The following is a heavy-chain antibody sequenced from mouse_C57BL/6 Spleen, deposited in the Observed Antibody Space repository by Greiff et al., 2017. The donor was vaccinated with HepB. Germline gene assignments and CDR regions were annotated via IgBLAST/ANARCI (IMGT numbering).Heavy chain of an antibody. CDR2: IDPSDSYT. J-gene: IGHJ1*03. V-gene: IGHV1-50*01. Sequence: QVHVKQPGAELVKPGASVKLSCKASGYTFTSYWMQWVKQRPGQGLEWIGEIDPSDSYTNYNQKFKGKATLTVDTSSSTAYMQLSSLTSEDSAVYYCARVHYGSSYRYFDVWGTGTTVTVSS. D-gene: IGHD1-1*01. CDR3: ARVHYGSSYRYFDV. CDR1: GYTFTSYW.